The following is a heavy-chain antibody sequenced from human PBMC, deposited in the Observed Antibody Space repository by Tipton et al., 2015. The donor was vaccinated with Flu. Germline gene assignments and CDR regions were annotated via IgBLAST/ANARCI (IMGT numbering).Heavy chain of an antibody. CDR1: GGSISSYY. V-gene: IGHV4-59*01. CDR3: ARAVYSSSWYVHYYYYMDV. CDR2: IYYSGST. J-gene: IGHJ6*03. Sequence: TLSLTCTVSGGSISSYYWSWIRQPPGKGLEWIGYIYYSGSTNYNPSLKSRVTISVDTSKNQFSLKLSSVTAADTAVYYCARAVYSSSWYVHYYYYMDVWGKGTTVTVSS. D-gene: IGHD6-13*01.